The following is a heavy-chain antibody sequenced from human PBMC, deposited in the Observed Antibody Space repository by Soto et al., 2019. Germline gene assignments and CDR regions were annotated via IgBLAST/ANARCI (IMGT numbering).Heavy chain of an antibody. D-gene: IGHD2-2*02. CDR3: AKSPIPMAIYFAY. V-gene: IGHV3-30*18. CDR2: ISYDGSNK. J-gene: IGHJ4*02. Sequence: VAVISYDGSNKYYADSVRGRFTISRDNSKNTLYLQINSLRAEDTAVYYCAKSPIPMAIYFAYWGQGTLVTVSS.